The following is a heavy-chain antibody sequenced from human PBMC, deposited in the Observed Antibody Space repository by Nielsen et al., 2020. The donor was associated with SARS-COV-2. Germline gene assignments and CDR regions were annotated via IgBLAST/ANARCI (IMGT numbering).Heavy chain of an antibody. CDR2: ISSSSSTI. D-gene: IGHD3-3*01. V-gene: IGHV3-48*02. Sequence: GESLKISCAASGFTFSSYSMNWVRQAPGKGLEWVSYISSSSSTIYYADSVKGRFTISRDNAKNSLYLQMNSLRDEDTAVYYCARTVLRFLRYYFDYWGQGTLVTVSS. CDR3: ARTVLRFLRYYFDY. J-gene: IGHJ4*02. CDR1: GFTFSSYS.